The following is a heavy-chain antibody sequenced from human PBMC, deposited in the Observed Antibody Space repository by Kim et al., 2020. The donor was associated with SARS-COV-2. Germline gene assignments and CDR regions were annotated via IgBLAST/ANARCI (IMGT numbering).Heavy chain of an antibody. Sequence: SETLSLTCAVYGGSFSGYYWSWIRQPPGKGLEWIGEINHSGSTNYNPSLKSRVTISVDTSKNQFSLKLSSVTAADTAVYYCARGISASYDSSGFFFDYWGQGTLVTVSS. D-gene: IGHD3-22*01. CDR2: INHSGST. CDR3: ARGISASYDSSGFFFDY. V-gene: IGHV4-34*01. CDR1: GGSFSGYY. J-gene: IGHJ4*02.